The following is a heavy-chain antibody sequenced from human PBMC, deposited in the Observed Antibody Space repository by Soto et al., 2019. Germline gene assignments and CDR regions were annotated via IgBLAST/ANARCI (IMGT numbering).Heavy chain of an antibody. CDR1: GFTFSSYA. J-gene: IGHJ4*02. Sequence: VQLVESGGGVVQPGRSLRLSCAASGFTFSSYAMHWVRQAPGKGLEWVAVISYDGSNKYYADSVKGRFTISRDNSKNTLYLQMNSLRAEDTAVYYCARGPHYYDSSGYGLAYWGQGTLVTVSS. CDR3: ARGPHYYDSSGYGLAY. V-gene: IGHV3-30-3*01. D-gene: IGHD3-22*01. CDR2: ISYDGSNK.